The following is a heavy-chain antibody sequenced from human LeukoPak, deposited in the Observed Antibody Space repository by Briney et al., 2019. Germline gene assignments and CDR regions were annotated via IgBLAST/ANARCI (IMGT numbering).Heavy chain of an antibody. V-gene: IGHV3-7*03. CDR3: AREVSFQFDL. J-gene: IGHJ4*02. Sequence: PGGSLRLSCAASGFTFRKYWMAWVRQAPGQGLEWVATIAASGDDRAYEDSLKGRFTIFRDNAKNSLSLQIDSLRAEDTALYYCAREVSFQFDLWGQGALVTVSS. CDR2: IAASGDDR. CDR1: GFTFRKYW.